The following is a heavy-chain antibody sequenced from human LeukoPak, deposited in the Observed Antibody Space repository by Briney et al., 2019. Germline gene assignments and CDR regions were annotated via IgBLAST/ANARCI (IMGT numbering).Heavy chain of an antibody. CDR1: GGSISSYY. J-gene: IGHJ6*03. Sequence: SETLSLTCTVSGGSISSYYWSWIRQPAGKGLEWIGRFYTSGSTNYTPSLKSRVTMSVDTSKNQFSLKLSSVTAADTAVYYCARDLYSSGWYGYYYYMDVWGKGTTVTVSS. V-gene: IGHV4-4*07. CDR2: FYTSGST. D-gene: IGHD6-19*01. CDR3: ARDLYSSGWYGYYYYMDV.